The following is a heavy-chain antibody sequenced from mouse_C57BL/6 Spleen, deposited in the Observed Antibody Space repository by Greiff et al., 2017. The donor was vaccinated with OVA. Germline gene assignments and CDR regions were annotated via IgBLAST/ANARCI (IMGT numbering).Heavy chain of an antibody. V-gene: IGHV3-8*01. J-gene: IGHJ1*03. Sequence: EVQLVESGPGLAKPSQTLSLTCSVTGYSITSDYWNWIRKFPGNKLEYMGYISYSGSTYYNPSLKSRISITRDTSKNQYYLQLNSVTTEDTATYYCARYRGITTVVATDWYFDVWGTGTTVTVSS. CDR2: ISYSGST. CDR3: ARYRGITTVVATDWYFDV. D-gene: IGHD1-1*01. CDR1: GYSITSDY.